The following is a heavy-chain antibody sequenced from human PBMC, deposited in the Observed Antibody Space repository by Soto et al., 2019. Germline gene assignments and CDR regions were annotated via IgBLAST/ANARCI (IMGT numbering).Heavy chain of an antibody. CDR2: INHSGST. V-gene: IGHV4-34*01. Sequence: SETLSLTCAVYGGSFSGYYWSWIRQPPGKGLEWIGEINHSGSTNYNPSLKSRVTISVDTSKNQFSLKLSSVTAADTAVYYCASLGPAANNNWFDPWGQGTLVTVSS. CDR3: ASLGPAANNNWFDP. CDR1: GGSFSGYY. D-gene: IGHD2-2*01. J-gene: IGHJ5*02.